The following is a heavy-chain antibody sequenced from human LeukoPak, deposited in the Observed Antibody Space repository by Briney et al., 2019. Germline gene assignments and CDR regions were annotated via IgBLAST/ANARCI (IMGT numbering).Heavy chain of an antibody. J-gene: IGHJ5*02. Sequence: ASVKVSCKVSGYTLTELSMRWVRQAPGKGLEWMGGFDPEDGETIYALKFQGRVTMTEDTSTDTAYMELSSLRSEDTAVYYCATVTDKGFLFDPWGQGTLVTVSS. CDR3: ATVTDKGFLFDP. D-gene: IGHD2/OR15-2a*01. CDR2: FDPEDGET. CDR1: GYTLTELS. V-gene: IGHV1-24*01.